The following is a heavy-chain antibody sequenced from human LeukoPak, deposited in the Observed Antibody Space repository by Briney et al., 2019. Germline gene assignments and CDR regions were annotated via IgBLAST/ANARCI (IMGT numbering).Heavy chain of an antibody. CDR1: GFTFSSYG. V-gene: IGHV3-30*02. CDR2: IRYDGSNK. D-gene: IGHD2-2*01. J-gene: IGHJ4*02. Sequence: GGSLRLSCAASGFTFSSYGMHWVRQAPGKGLEWVAFIRYDGSNKYYADSVKGRFTISRDNSKNTLYLQMNSLRAEDTAVYYCAKEKYCSSTSCPFDYWGQGTLVTVSS. CDR3: AKEKYCSSTSCPFDY.